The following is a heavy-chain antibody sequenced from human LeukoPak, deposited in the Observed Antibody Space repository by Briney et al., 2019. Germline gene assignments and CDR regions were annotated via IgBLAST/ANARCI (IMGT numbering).Heavy chain of an antibody. CDR1: GFTFSTYD. Sequence: GGSRRLSCAAPGFTFSTYDMHWVRQGTGEGLEWVSGIGTHGDTHYADSVKGRFTISRENADNSLYLQMNSLRAGDTAVYYCARGIFCNATSCFTVRAFEIWGQGTMVTVSS. J-gene: IGHJ3*02. D-gene: IGHD2-2*02. V-gene: IGHV3-13*01. CDR3: ARGIFCNATSCFTVRAFEI. CDR2: IGTHGDT.